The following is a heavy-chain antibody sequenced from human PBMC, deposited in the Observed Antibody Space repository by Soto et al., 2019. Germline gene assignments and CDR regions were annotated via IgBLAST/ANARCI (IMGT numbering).Heavy chain of an antibody. CDR3: ARFKEWLLSPFDP. Sequence: SETVSLTCTVSGGSISSYYWSWIRQPPGKGLEWIGYIYYSGSTNYNPSLKSRVTISVDTSKNQFSLKLSSVTAADTAVYYCARFKEWLLSPFDPWGQGTLVTVSS. D-gene: IGHD3-3*01. CDR1: GGSISSYY. CDR2: IYYSGST. J-gene: IGHJ5*02. V-gene: IGHV4-59*01.